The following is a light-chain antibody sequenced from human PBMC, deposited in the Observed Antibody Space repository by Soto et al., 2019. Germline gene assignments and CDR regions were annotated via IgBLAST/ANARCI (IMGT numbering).Light chain of an antibody. J-gene: IGKJ1*01. CDR2: GAT. CDR3: QQYNNWPRT. CDR1: QSVSIL. V-gene: IGKV3-15*01. Sequence: EIVMTQSPATLSVSPGERSTLSCRASQSVSILLAWYQQKPGQXHRXXIHGATTRATGIPARFSGSGSGTELTITISSLQSEDFEVYYCQQYNNWPRTFGQGTKVDIK.